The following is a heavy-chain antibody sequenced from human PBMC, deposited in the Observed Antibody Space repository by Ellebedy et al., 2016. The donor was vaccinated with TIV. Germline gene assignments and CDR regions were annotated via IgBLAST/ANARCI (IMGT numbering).Heavy chain of an antibody. Sequence: PGGSLRLSCAASGFTFGSYAMSWVRHIPGKGLEWVSGIGGVGTVTSYADSVRGRFTISRDNSKDTLYLQMNSLRAEDTAVYYCAKSGGWYGESKRNFLVDVWGQGTTVTVSS. D-gene: IGHD3-10*01. J-gene: IGHJ6*02. V-gene: IGHV3-23*01. CDR3: AKSGGWYGESKRNFLVDV. CDR1: GFTFGSYA. CDR2: IGGVGTVT.